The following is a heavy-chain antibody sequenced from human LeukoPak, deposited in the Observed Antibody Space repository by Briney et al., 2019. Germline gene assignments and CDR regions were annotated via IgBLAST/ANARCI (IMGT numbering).Heavy chain of an antibody. J-gene: IGHJ4*02. V-gene: IGHV1-18*01. Sequence: ASVKVSCKASGYTFISYGISWVRQAPGQGLEWMGWISAYNGNTNYAQKLQGRVTMTTDTSTSTAYLGLRSLRSDDTAVYYCARVIAAAGTLSFDYWGQGTLVTVSS. CDR3: ARVIAAAGTLSFDY. CDR2: ISAYNGNT. D-gene: IGHD6-13*01. CDR1: GYTFISYG.